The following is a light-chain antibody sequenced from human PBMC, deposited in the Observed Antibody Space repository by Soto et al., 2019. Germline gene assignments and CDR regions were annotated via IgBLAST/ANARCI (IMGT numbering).Light chain of an antibody. CDR3: QQANSFPHT. Sequence: DVQMTQSPSPLSASVVDRFTITFQASHDISNYLNLYQQKPVKAPQLLIYDASNLETGVPSRFSGSGSGTDFTFTISSLQPEDFATYYCQQANSFPHTFGGGTKVDIK. V-gene: IGKV1-33*01. CDR1: HDISNY. CDR2: DAS. J-gene: IGKJ4*01.